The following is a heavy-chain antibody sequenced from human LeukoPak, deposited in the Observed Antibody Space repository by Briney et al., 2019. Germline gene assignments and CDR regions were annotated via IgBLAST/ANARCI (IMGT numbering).Heavy chain of an antibody. CDR2: ISHSGST. V-gene: IGHV4-39*07. J-gene: IGHJ4*02. CDR3: ARYSGYYLSYFDY. Sequence: PSETLSLTCTVSGGSISSSSYYWGWIRQPPGKGLEWIGEISHSGSTNYNPSLKSRVTISVDTSKNQFSLKLSSVTAADTAVYYCARYSGYYLSYFDYWGQGTLVTVSS. D-gene: IGHD3-22*01. CDR1: GGSISSSSYY.